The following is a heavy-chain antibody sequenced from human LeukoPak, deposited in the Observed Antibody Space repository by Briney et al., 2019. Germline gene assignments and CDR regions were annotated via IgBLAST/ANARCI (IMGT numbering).Heavy chain of an antibody. V-gene: IGHV3-21*01. Sequence: GGSLRLSCAASGFTFSSYSMNWVRQAPGKGLEWVSSISSSSSYIYYADSVKGRFTISRDNAKNSLYLQMNSLRAEDTAVYYCARLGYCSGGSCYENEYYYYYGMDVWGQGTTVTVSS. CDR1: GFTFSSYS. CDR3: ARLGYCSGGSCYENEYYYYYGMDV. J-gene: IGHJ6*02. D-gene: IGHD2-15*01. CDR2: ISSSSSYI.